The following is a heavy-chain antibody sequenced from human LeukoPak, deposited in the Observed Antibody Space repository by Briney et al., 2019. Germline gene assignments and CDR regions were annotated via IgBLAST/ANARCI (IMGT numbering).Heavy chain of an antibody. V-gene: IGHV3-30*14. J-gene: IGHJ2*01. Sequence: GGSLRLSCAASGFTFSSYAMHWVRQAPGKGLEWVAVISYDGSNKYYADSVKGRFTISRDNSKNTLYLQMGSLRAEDMAVYYCARVLAVAGKPYWYFDLWGRGTLVTVSS. CDR3: ARVLAVAGKPYWYFDL. D-gene: IGHD6-19*01. CDR1: GFTFSSYA. CDR2: ISYDGSNK.